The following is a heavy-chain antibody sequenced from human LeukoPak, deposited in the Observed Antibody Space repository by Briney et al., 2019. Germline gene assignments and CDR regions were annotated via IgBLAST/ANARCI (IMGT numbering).Heavy chain of an antibody. V-gene: IGHV3-21*01. J-gene: IGHJ6*03. CDR3: ARDHRLYCSGGSCSLMDV. CDR2: ISGSSSYI. CDR1: GFTFSSYE. Sequence: GGSLRLSCAASGFTFSSYEMNWVRQAPGKGLEWVSSISGSSSYIYYADSVKGRFTISRNNAKNSLYLQMNSLRAEDTAMYYCARDHRLYCSGGSCSLMDVWGKGTTVTIFS. D-gene: IGHD2-15*01.